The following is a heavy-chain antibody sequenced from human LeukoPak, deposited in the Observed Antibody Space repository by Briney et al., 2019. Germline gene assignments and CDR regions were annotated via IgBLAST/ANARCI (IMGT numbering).Heavy chain of an antibody. CDR3: ASYYYGSGGDAFDI. D-gene: IGHD3-10*01. V-gene: IGHV3-21*01. CDR1: GFTFSSYS. Sequence: GGSLRLSCAASGFTFSSYSMNWVRQAPGKGLEWVSSISSSSSYIYYADSMKGRFTISRDNAKNSLYLQMNSLRAEDTAVYYCASYYYGSGGDAFDIWGQGTRVTVSS. CDR2: ISSSSSYI. J-gene: IGHJ3*02.